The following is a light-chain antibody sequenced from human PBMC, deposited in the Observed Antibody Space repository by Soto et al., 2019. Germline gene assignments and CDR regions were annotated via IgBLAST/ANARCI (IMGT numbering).Light chain of an antibody. J-gene: IGKJ1*01. Sequence: EILWTQTPGTLSLSPGERATLSCRASQSVRSSYVSWYQQKPGQVPRLHISGASSRVTGIPDRLSGSGAGTDFTLTISRREPEDFAMYYCQQYGKSPRTFGQGTEVDI. CDR2: GAS. CDR1: QSVRSSY. V-gene: IGKV3-20*01. CDR3: QQYGKSPRT.